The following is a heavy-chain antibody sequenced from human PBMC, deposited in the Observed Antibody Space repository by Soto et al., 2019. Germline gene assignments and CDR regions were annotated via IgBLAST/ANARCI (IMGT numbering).Heavy chain of an antibody. J-gene: IGHJ6*02. CDR2: ISYDGNNK. Sequence: QVQLVESGGGVVQPGRSLRLSCAASGFSFSSYAMHWVRQAPGKGLECVAIISYDGNNKYYADSVKGRFTISRDNSKNTVYLQRNSLRVEDTAIYYCARDYEGASNYYYYGMDVWGQGTTVTVSS. D-gene: IGHD1-26*01. CDR1: GFSFSSYA. CDR3: ARDYEGASNYYYYGMDV. V-gene: IGHV3-30-3*01.